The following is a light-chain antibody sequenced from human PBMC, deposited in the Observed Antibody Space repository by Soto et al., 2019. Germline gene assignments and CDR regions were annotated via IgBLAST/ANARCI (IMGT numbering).Light chain of an antibody. CDR1: SSDIGSNNY. CDR3: SSYTTTTRL. V-gene: IGLV2-14*01. J-gene: IGLJ3*02. Sequence: QSALTQPASVSGSPGQSITISCTGTSSDIGSNNYVSWFQQRPGKAPTLIIYEVSNRPSGVSTHFSGSKSGNTASLTISGLLPEDEAESYCSSYTTTTRLFGGGTQLTVL. CDR2: EVS.